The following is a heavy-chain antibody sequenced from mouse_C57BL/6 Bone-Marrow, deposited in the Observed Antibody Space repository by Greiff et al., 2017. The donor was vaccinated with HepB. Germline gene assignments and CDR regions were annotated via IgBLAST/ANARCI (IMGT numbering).Heavy chain of an antibody. J-gene: IGHJ4*01. CDR3: ARDWEGEYYAMDY. D-gene: IGHD4-1*01. CDR1: GFNIKDYY. Sequence: VQLQQSGAELVKPGASVKLSCTASGFNIKDYYMHWVKQRTEQGLEWIGRIDPEDGETKYAPKFQGKATITADTSSNTDYMQLSSLTSEDTAVYYCARDWEGEYYAMDYWGQGTSVTVSS. V-gene: IGHV14-2*01. CDR2: IDPEDGET.